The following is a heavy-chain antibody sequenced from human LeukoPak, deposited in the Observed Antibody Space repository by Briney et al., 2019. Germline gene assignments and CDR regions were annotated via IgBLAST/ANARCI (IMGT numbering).Heavy chain of an antibody. J-gene: IGHJ4*02. CDR1: GFTVSSKY. D-gene: IGHD6-19*01. V-gene: IGHV3-66*01. CDR3: AKVGAVAAVEN. Sequence: GGSLRLSCAASGFTVSSKYMSWVRQAPGKGLEWVSVIYTGETTYYAGSVKGRFTISRDNSKNTLYLQIDGLRVEDTAVYYCAKVGAVAAVENWGEGTLVTVSS. CDR2: IYTGETT.